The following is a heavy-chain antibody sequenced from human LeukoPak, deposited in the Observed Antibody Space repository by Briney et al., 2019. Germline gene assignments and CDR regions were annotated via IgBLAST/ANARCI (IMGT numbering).Heavy chain of an antibody. J-gene: IGHJ2*01. CDR1: GGPLRSYH. Sequence: PSETLSLTCTVSGGPLRSYHWSWIRQSPEKGLEWIGYIYYSGTTNYNPSLNTRVTISVDTSKDQFSLELTSVTAADTAVYYCARDRWYFDLWGRGIPVTVSS. CDR2: IYYSGTT. CDR3: ARDRWYFDL. V-gene: IGHV4-59*01.